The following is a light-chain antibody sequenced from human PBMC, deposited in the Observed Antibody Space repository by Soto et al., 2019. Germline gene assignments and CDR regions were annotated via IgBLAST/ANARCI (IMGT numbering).Light chain of an antibody. Sequence: QSVLTQPASVPGSPGQSVPIPCTGSNSDVGGYNYVSWYQQHPGKAPKLMIYDVSNRPSGVSNRFSGSKSGNTASLTISGLQAVVEADYYCSSYTSSSTLYVFGTGTKVTVL. J-gene: IGLJ1*01. CDR3: SSYTSSSTLYV. V-gene: IGLV2-14*01. CDR2: DVS. CDR1: NSDVGGYNY.